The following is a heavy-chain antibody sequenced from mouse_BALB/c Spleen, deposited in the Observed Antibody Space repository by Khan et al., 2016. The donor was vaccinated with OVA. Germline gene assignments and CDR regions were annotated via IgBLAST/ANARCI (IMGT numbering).Heavy chain of an antibody. CDR3: AKIYDGYHQAWFAY. Sequence: DVMLVESGGGLVKPGGSLKLSCAASGFTFSDYYMYWVRQTPEKGLEWVATISDGGSYTYYPDSVKGRFTISRDNAKKHLYLQRSSLKSEDTAMYYCAKIYDGYHQAWFAYWGQGTLVTVSA. CDR1: GFTFSDYY. V-gene: IGHV5-4*02. CDR2: ISDGGSYT. J-gene: IGHJ3*01. D-gene: IGHD2-3*01.